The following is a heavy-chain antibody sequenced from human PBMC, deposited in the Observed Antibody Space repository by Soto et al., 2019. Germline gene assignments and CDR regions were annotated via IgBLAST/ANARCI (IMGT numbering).Heavy chain of an antibody. J-gene: IGHJ4*02. CDR3: ARGLRIYYDRSGLHY. Sequence: PGGSLRLSCAASGFTFSNYEMNWVRQTPGKGLEWVSYISYTGSTIYYADSVRGRFTISRDNSKNSLYLQMNSLRAEDTAVYYCARGLRIYYDRSGLHYWGQGTLVT. D-gene: IGHD3-22*01. CDR2: ISYTGSTI. CDR1: GFTFSNYE. V-gene: IGHV3-48*03.